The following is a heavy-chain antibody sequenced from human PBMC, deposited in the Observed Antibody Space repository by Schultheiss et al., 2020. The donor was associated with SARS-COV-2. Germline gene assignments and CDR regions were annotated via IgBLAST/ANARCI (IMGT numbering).Heavy chain of an antibody. J-gene: IGHJ5*02. CDR2: IYTSGST. D-gene: IGHD5-24*01. Sequence: SETLSLTCTISGISGGSISSYYWSWIRQPAGKGLEWIGRIYTSGSTNYNPSLKSRVTMSVDTSKNQFSLKLSSVTAADTAVYYCARDHGVAWGQGTLVTVSS. CDR3: ARDHGVA. V-gene: IGHV4-4*07. CDR1: GGSISSYY.